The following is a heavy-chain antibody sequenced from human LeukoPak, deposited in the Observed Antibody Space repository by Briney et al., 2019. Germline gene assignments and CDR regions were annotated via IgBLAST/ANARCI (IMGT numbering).Heavy chain of an antibody. CDR3: ARDITGDDILTGYYDY. CDR2: INAGNGNT. D-gene: IGHD3-9*01. Sequence: ASVKVSCKASGYTFTSYAMHWVRQAPGQRLEWMGWINAGNGNTKYSQKFQGRVTITRDTSASTAYMELSSLRSEDTAVYYCARDITGDDILTGYYDYWGQGTLVTVSS. V-gene: IGHV1-3*01. CDR1: GYTFTSYA. J-gene: IGHJ4*02.